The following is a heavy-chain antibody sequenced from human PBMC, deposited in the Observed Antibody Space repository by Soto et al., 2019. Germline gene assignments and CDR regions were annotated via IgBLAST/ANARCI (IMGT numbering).Heavy chain of an antibody. D-gene: IGHD3-22*01. J-gene: IGHJ4*02. CDR3: ARGVHTSNYDSSGFDF. Sequence: QVQVVESGGGVVQPGRSLGLACAASGFSLSNYGMHWVRQAPGKGLEWVAAMSYGGDNKYYADSVKGRFSISKDNSKNTRYLQMNSLGAEDTAVYYCARGVHTSNYDSSGFDFWGQGTLVTVSS. V-gene: IGHV3-30*03. CDR2: MSYGGDNK. CDR1: GFSLSNYG.